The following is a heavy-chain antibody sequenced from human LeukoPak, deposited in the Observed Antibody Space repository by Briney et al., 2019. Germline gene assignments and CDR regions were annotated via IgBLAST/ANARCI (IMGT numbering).Heavy chain of an antibody. CDR3: ARGTATWIQLRLLSFDY. CDR1: GGTFNSYA. CDR2: IIPILGIA. J-gene: IGHJ4*02. Sequence: SVKVSCKASGGTFNSYAISWVRQAPGQGLEWMGRIIPILGIANYAQKLQGRVTMTTDTSTSTAYMELRSLRSDDTAVYYCARGTATWIQLRLLSFDYWGQGTLVTVSS. V-gene: IGHV1-69*04. D-gene: IGHD5-18*01.